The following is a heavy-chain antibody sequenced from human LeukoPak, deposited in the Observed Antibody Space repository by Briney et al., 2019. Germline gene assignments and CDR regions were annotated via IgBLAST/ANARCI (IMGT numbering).Heavy chain of an antibody. CDR1: GGSFSNYY. CDR2: INDSGRT. J-gene: IGHJ6*03. Sequence: PSETLSLTCAVYGGSFSNYYWSWIRQPPGKGLEWIGEINDSGRTNYNPSLMSRVTVSVDTSKKQFSLGLTSVTATDTAVYYCARRWNYGRNYYIDVWGKGATVSVSS. V-gene: IGHV4-34*01. CDR3: ARRWNYGRNYYIDV. D-gene: IGHD1-7*01.